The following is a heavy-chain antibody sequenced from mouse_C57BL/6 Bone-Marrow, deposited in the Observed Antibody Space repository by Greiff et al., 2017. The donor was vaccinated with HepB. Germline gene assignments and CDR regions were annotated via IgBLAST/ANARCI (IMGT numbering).Heavy chain of an antibody. D-gene: IGHD2-2*01. Sequence: EVKLMESGPGLVKPSQSLSLTCSVTGYSITSGYYWNWIRQFPGNKLEWMGYISYDGSNNYNPSLKNRISITRDTSKNQFFLKLNSVTTEDTATYYCAREGLGYPWCAYWGQGTLVTVSA. J-gene: IGHJ3*01. CDR1: GYSITSGYY. V-gene: IGHV3-6*01. CDR2: ISYDGSN. CDR3: AREGLGYPWCAY.